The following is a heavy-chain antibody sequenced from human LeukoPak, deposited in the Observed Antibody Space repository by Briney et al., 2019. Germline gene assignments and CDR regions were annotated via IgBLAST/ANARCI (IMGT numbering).Heavy chain of an antibody. CDR1: GFTFSSYG. Sequence: GGSLRLSCAASGFTFSSYGMHWVRQAPGKGLEWVAVISYDGSNKYYADSVKGRFTISRDNPKNTLYLQMNSLRAEDTAVYYCAKATYYDILTANTLGRAYFDYWGQGTLVTVSS. J-gene: IGHJ4*02. D-gene: IGHD3-9*01. CDR3: AKATYYDILTANTLGRAYFDY. V-gene: IGHV3-30*18. CDR2: ISYDGSNK.